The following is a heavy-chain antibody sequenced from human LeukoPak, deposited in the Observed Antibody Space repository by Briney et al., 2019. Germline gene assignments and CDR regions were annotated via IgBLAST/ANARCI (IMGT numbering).Heavy chain of an antibody. CDR1: GFTFSSYE. J-gene: IGHJ3*02. V-gene: IGHV3-21*01. D-gene: IGHD3-22*01. CDR3: LGSSGYYTAFDI. CDR2: ISSSSSYI. Sequence: PGGSLRLSCAASGFTFSSYEMNWVRQAPGKGLEWVSSISSSSSYIYYADSVKGRFTISRDNAKNSLYLQMNSLRAEDTAVYYCLGSSGYYTAFDIWGQGTMVTVSS.